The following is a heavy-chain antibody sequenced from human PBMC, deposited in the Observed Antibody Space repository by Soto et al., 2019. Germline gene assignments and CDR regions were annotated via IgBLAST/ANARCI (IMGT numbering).Heavy chain of an antibody. D-gene: IGHD3-10*02. CDR3: SRGSLREDYFVPFDY. V-gene: IGHV3-49*04. CDR2: IRSKAYGGTA. J-gene: IGHJ4*02. Sequence: SLLLSCTASGFTFGDYALTWVRQEPGKALEWVGFIRSKAYGGTAEYAASVKGRFTISRDDSKSIAYLQLNSLKTEDTAVYYCSRGSLREDYFVPFDYWGQGTLVTVSS. CDR1: GFTFGDYA.